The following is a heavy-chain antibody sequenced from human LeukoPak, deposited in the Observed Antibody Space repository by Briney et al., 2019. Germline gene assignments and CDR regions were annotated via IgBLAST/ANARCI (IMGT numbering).Heavy chain of an antibody. J-gene: IGHJ4*02. CDR1: GFTVSSNY. D-gene: IGHD6-13*01. Sequence: GSLRLSCAASGFTVSSNYMSWVRQAPGKGLEWVSVIYSGGSTYYADSVKGRFTISRDNSKNTLYLQMNSLRAEDTAVYYCARDRRGSSSWYSDYWGQGTLVTVSS. CDR2: IYSGGST. V-gene: IGHV3-53*01. CDR3: ARDRRGSSSWYSDY.